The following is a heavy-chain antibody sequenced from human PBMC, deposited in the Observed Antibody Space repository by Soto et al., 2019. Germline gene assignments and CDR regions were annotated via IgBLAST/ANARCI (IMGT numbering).Heavy chain of an antibody. CDR2: IIPIFGTA. CDR1: GGTFSSYA. J-gene: IGHJ6*02. CDR3: ARGKTDNWNYVDYYYYGMDV. Sequence: SVKVSCKASGGTFSSYAISWVRQAPGQGLEWMGGIIPIFGTANYAQKFQGRVTITADKSTSTAYMELSSLRSEDTAVYYCARGKTDNWNYVDYYYYGMDVWGQGTTVTVSS. V-gene: IGHV1-69*06. D-gene: IGHD1-7*01.